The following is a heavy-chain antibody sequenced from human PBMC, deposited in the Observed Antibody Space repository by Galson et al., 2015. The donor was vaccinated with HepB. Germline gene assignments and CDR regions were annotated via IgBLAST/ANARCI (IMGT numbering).Heavy chain of an antibody. D-gene: IGHD3-22*01. V-gene: IGHV3-15*01. CDR3: TTDLGVITTGDY. Sequence: SLRLSCAASGFTFSNAWMSWVRQAPGKGLEWVGRIKSKTDGGTTDYAAPVKGRFTISRDDSKNTLYLQMNSLKTEDTAVYYCTTDLGVITTGDYWGQGTLVTVSS. CDR1: GFTFSNAW. CDR2: IKSKTDGGTT. J-gene: IGHJ4*02.